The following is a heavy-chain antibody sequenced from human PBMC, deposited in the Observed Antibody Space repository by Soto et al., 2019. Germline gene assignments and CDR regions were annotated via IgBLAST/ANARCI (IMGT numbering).Heavy chain of an antibody. D-gene: IGHD3-3*01. CDR1: GFTFSSYE. Sequence: EVQLVESGGGLVQPGGSLRLSCAASGFTFSSYEMNWVRQAPGKGLEWVLYISSSGSTIYYADSVKGRFTISRDNAKNSLYLQMNSLRAEDTAVYYCARDLGSITIFGVVIETDAFDIWGQGTMVTVSS. CDR3: ARDLGSITIFGVVIETDAFDI. CDR2: ISSSGSTI. V-gene: IGHV3-48*03. J-gene: IGHJ3*02.